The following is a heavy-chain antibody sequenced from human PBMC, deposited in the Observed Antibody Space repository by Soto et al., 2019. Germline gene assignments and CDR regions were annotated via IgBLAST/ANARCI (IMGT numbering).Heavy chain of an antibody. Sequence: TLSLTCTVSGGSFSTYYWNWIRQPPGKGLEWIGYIYDSGSTNYNPSVKSRVTISIDTSKNQFSLKLSSVTAADTAVYYCARDAYYYGSGSSYYYGMDVWGQGTTVTVSS. D-gene: IGHD3-10*01. J-gene: IGHJ6*02. CDR3: ARDAYYYGSGSSYYYGMDV. CDR1: GGSFSTYY. V-gene: IGHV4-59*01. CDR2: IYDSGST.